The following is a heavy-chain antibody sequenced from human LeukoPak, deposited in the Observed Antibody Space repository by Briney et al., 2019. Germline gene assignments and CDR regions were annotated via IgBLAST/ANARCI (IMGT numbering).Heavy chain of an antibody. CDR3: AKDILGSYQSYGMDV. CDR1: GFTFADYA. CDR2: ISWDGGST. V-gene: IGHV3-43D*04. D-gene: IGHD2-15*01. Sequence: GRCLRLSCAASGFTFADYAMHSVRQAPGKCMEWLSLISWDGGSTYYADSVKGRFTISRDNSKNSLYLQMNSLRAEDTALYYCAKDILGSYQSYGMDVWGKGTTVTVSS. J-gene: IGHJ6*04.